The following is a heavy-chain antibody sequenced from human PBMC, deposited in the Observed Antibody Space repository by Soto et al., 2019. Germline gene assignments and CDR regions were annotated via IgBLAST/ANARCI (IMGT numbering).Heavy chain of an antibody. V-gene: IGHV3-33*01. CDR2: IWYDGSNK. D-gene: IGHD2-2*02. Sequence: QVQLVESGGGVVQPGRSLRLSCAASGFTFSSYGMHWVRQAPGKGLEWVAVIWYDGSNKYYADSVKGRFTISRDNSKNTLYLQMNSLRAEDTAVYYCARERDIVVVPAAIYEYYGMDVWDQGTTVTVSS. J-gene: IGHJ6*02. CDR1: GFTFSSYG. CDR3: ARERDIVVVPAAIYEYYGMDV.